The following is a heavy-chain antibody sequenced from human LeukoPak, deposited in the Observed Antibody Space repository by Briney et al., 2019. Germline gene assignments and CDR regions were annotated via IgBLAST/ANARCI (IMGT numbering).Heavy chain of an antibody. J-gene: IGHJ5*02. Sequence: GGSPRLSCAASGFTFSSYEMNWVRQAPGKGLEWVSYISSTTNIRYYADSVKGRFTISRDNAKNSLYLQMHSLRAEDTALYYCTRDVGFRFDPWGQGTLVTVSS. CDR2: ISSTTNIR. CDR3: TRDVGFRFDP. D-gene: IGHD2-15*01. V-gene: IGHV3-48*03. CDR1: GFTFSSYE.